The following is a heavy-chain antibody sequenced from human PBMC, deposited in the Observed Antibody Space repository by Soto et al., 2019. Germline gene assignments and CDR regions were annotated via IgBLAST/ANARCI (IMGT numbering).Heavy chain of an antibody. D-gene: IGHD6-13*01. CDR3: VRDSGAKLSSS. V-gene: IGHV1-69*01. Sequence: QVQLVQSGAEVKKTGSSVRVSCKASGGTFSSYRLNWLRQAPGHGLEWVGGIVPIRRAAEYAQGFQGRVTITADETTRTPYMELRSMKSQDTAVYYCVRDSGAKLSSSWGQGTLVTVSS. J-gene: IGHJ4*02. CDR2: IVPIRRAA. CDR1: GGTFSSYR.